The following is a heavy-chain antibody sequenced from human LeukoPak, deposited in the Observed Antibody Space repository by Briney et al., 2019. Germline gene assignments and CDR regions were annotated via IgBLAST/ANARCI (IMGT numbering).Heavy chain of an antibody. V-gene: IGHV3-21*01. CDR1: GFTFSSYS. CDR3: ARALYCSGGSCGDDY. J-gene: IGHJ4*02. CDR2: ISSSSSYM. D-gene: IGHD2-15*01. Sequence: GGSLRLSCAASGFTFSSYSMNWVRQAPGKGLEWVSSISSSSSYMYYADSVKGRFTISRDNAKNSLYLQMNSLRAEDTAVYYCARALYCSGGSCGDDYWGQGTLVTVSS.